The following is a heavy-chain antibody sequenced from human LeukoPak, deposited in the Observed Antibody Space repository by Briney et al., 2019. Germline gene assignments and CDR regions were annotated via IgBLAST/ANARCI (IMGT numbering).Heavy chain of an antibody. J-gene: IGHJ4*02. Sequence: GGSLRLSCAVSGFTFSNYGMHWVRQAPGKGPEWVAVISDNGNDKYYVDSVKGRFTISRDNSKNTLYLQMNSLRAEDTALYYCAGGLPGCRSGSCYPTDYWGQGTLVTVSS. D-gene: IGHD2-15*01. CDR1: GFTFSNYG. CDR2: ISDNGNDK. V-gene: IGHV3-30*03. CDR3: AGGLPGCRSGSCYPTDY.